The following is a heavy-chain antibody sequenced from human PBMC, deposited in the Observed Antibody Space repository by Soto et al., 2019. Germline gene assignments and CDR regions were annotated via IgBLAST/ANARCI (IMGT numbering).Heavy chain of an antibody. D-gene: IGHD3-16*02. V-gene: IGHV3-30*18. CDR1: GFTFSSYG. J-gene: IGHJ4*02. Sequence: QVFLVESGGGVVQPGRSLRLSCAASGFTFSSYGMHWVRQAPGKGLEWVAIISYDGTYKYYADSVKGRFTISRDNSKNTIYLQMDSLRPEDTAVYYCAKKLKSLLELSVPDYWGQGTLVTASS. CDR2: ISYDGTYK. CDR3: AKKLKSLLELSVPDY.